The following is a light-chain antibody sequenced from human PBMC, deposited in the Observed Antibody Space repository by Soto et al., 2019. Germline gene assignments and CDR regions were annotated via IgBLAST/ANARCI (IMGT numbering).Light chain of an antibody. CDR3: QQYGDSPIS. CDR2: GTS. CDR1: QSVSGR. V-gene: IGKV3-20*01. Sequence: EVVLTQSPGTLSLSPGERATLFCRASQSVSGRLAWYQQKPGQAPRLVMSGTSTRASGTPVRFRGGGSGTDYTLTITRLEPEDFELYYCQQYGDSPISFGQGTRLEIK. J-gene: IGKJ5*01.